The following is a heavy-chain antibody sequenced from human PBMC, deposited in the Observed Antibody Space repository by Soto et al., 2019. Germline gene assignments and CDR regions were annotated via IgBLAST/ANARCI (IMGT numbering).Heavy chain of an antibody. CDR1: GYTFTSYA. CDR3: ARDREYYYDSSGYYYTWFDP. Sequence: ASVKVSCKASGYTFTSYAMHWVRQAPGQRLEWMGWINAGNGNTKYSQKYQGRVTITRDTSASTAYMELSSLRSEDTAVYYCARDREYYYDSSGYYYTWFDPWGQGTLVTAPQ. D-gene: IGHD3-22*01. J-gene: IGHJ5*02. CDR2: INAGNGNT. V-gene: IGHV1-3*01.